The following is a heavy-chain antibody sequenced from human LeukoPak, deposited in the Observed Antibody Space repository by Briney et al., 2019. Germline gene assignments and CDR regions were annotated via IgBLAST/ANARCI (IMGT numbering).Heavy chain of an antibody. CDR2: IRYDESNT. Sequence: PGGSLRLSCAASGFIFSDYGIHWVRQAPGKGLEGGAFIRYDESNTYYGDTVKGRFTISRDNSKNTVYLQMNSLRAEDTAVYYCARGLTSGPYINFDYWGQGTLVTVSS. J-gene: IGHJ4*02. D-gene: IGHD3-9*01. CDR1: GFIFSDYG. V-gene: IGHV3-30*02. CDR3: ARGLTSGPYINFDY.